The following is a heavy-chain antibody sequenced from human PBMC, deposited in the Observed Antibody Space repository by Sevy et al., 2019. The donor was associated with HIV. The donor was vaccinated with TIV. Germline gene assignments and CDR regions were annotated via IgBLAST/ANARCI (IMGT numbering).Heavy chain of an antibody. CDR2: IYTSGST. J-gene: IGHJ4*02. CDR3: ARAPRYSSGWYDEYYFDY. D-gene: IGHD6-19*01. V-gene: IGHV4-61*02. CDR1: GGSINSGSYY. Sequence: SETLSLTCTVSGGSINSGSYYWSWIRQPAGKGLEWIGRIYTSGSTNYNPSLKSRVTMSEDTSKNKFSLKLNSVTAADTAVFYCARAPRYSSGWYDEYYFDYWGQGTLVTVSS.